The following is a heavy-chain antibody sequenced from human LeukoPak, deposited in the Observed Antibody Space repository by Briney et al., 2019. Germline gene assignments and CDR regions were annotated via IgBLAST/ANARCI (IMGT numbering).Heavy chain of an antibody. J-gene: IGHJ4*02. V-gene: IGHV1-18*01. CDR3: ARKGNYYGSGSHDY. Sequence: GASVKVSCKASGYTFTSYGISWVRQAPGQGLEWMGWISAYNGNTNYAQKLQGRVTMTTDTSTSTAYMVLRSLRSDDTAVYYCARKGNYYGSGSHDYWGQGTLVTVSS. CDR1: GYTFTSYG. CDR2: ISAYNGNT. D-gene: IGHD3-10*01.